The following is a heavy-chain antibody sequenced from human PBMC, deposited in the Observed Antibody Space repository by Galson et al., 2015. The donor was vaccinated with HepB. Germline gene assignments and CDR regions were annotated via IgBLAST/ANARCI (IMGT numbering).Heavy chain of an antibody. CDR3: AKGGSLSY. V-gene: IGHV3-9*01. CDR1: GFTFDDYA. Sequence: SLRLSCAASGFTFDDYAMHWVRQAPGKGLEWVSGISWNGGGIGYADSVKGRFTISRDNAKNSLHLQINSLRAEDTALYYCAKGGSLSYWGQGTLVTVSS. D-gene: IGHD1-26*01. CDR2: ISWNGGGI. J-gene: IGHJ4*02.